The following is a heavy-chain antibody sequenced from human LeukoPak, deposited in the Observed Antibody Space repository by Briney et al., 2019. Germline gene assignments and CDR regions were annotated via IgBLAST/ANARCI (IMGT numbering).Heavy chain of an antibody. J-gene: IGHJ4*02. CDR1: GGSISSSSYY. V-gene: IGHV4-39*07. CDR2: VYYSGST. D-gene: IGHD6-13*01. CDR3: AREPHSSSWYGPKFPDY. Sequence: SETLSLTCTVSGGSISSSSYYWGWIRQPPGKGLEWIGSVYYSGSTYYNPSLKSRVTISVDTSKNQFSLKLSSVTAADTAVYYCAREPHSSSWYGPKFPDYWGQGTLVTVSS.